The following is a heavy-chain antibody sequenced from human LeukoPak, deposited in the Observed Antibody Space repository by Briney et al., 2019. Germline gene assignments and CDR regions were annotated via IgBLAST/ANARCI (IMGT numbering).Heavy chain of an antibody. J-gene: IGHJ6*03. CDR1: GYSISSGYY. Sequence: SETLSLTCAVSGYSISSGYYWSWIRQPPGKGLEWIGYIYYSGSTNYNPSLKSRVTISVDTSKNQFSLKLSSVTAADTAVYYCARDAGPSNFWSGYYPNYYYYYMDVWGKGTTVTVSS. CDR2: IYYSGST. V-gene: IGHV4-61*01. D-gene: IGHD3-3*01. CDR3: ARDAGPSNFWSGYYPNYYYYYMDV.